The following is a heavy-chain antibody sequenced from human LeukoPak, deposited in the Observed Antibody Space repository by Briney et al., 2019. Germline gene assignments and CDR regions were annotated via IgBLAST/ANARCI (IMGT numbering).Heavy chain of an antibody. CDR3: ARVPSSGRLYYYGMDV. J-gene: IGHJ6*04. V-gene: IGHV4-59*01. CDR2: IYYSGST. Sequence: PSETLSLTCTVSGGSISSYYWSWIRQPPGKGLEWIGYIYYSGSTNYNPSLKSRVTISVDTSKNQFSLKLSSVTAADTAVYYCARVPSSGRLYYYGMDVWGKGTTVTVSS. CDR1: GGSISSYY. D-gene: IGHD6-19*01.